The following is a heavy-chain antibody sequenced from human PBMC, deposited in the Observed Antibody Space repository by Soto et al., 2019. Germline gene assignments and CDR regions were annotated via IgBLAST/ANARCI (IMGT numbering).Heavy chain of an antibody. CDR3: AKDLLLTTLTTPGI. J-gene: IGHJ3*02. V-gene: IGHV3-30*18. D-gene: IGHD4-17*01. CDR2: ISYDGNNK. Sequence: QVQLVESGGGVVQPGRSLRLSCAASGFTFNSHGMHWVRQAPGKGLEWMAVISYDGNNKYYADSVKGRFAISRDNFKNTLYLQMDSLRAEDTAVYYCAKDLLLTTLTTPGIWGQGTMVTVSS. CDR1: GFTFNSHG.